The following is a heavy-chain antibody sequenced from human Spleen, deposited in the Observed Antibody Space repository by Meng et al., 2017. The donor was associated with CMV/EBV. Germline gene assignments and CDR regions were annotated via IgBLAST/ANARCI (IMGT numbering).Heavy chain of an antibody. Sequence: GGSLRLSCAASGFTFSGSAMHWVRQAPGKGLEWVAVILYDGSTAYYGESVKGRFTISRDNSNNTVSLQMNSLRAEDTAVYYCARDPRLHVVGAASWFDPWGQGTLVTVSS. V-gene: IGHV3-30*04. CDR2: ILYDGSTA. J-gene: IGHJ5*02. CDR3: ARDPRLHVVGAASWFDP. CDR1: GFTFSGSA. D-gene: IGHD2-15*01.